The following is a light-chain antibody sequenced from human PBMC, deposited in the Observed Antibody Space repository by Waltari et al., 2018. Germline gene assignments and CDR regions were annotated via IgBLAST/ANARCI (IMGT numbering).Light chain of an antibody. Sequence: MLNPPRSAAGTPGRGDPLACSGSSTKIGSNYVHRYQQHPGPAPKLRISRNDQRPSGVPDRFSGSKSGTSASLAISGLLSEDETDYYCAAWDDSLSGVVFGGGTKLTVL. CDR3: AAWDDSLSGVV. V-gene: IGLV1-47*01. J-gene: IGLJ2*01. CDR1: STKIGSNY. CDR2: RND.